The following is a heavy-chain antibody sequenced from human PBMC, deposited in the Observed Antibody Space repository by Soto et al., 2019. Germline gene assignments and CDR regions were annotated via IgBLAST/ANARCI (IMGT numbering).Heavy chain of an antibody. D-gene: IGHD4-17*01. V-gene: IGHV1-3*04. J-gene: IGHJ6*02. CDR3: ARQLSGWGLTTGHYGVDV. CDR2: INTGKGNT. CDR1: GYRFANYA. Sequence: QVRLVQSGTEVKRPGASVMVSCKASGYRFANYAIHWVRQAPGQNFEWMGWINTGKGNTRNSQQFQDRVTFTRDTSATTVHMEVGSLKFEDTAVYYGARQLSGWGLTTGHYGVDVWGQGTTVIVSS.